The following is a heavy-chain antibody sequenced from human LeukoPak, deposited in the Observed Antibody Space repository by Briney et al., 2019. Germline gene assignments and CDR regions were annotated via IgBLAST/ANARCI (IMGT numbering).Heavy chain of an antibody. Sequence: GGSLRLSCAASGFTFSSSWMGWARQASGKGLEWVANIKEDGSWKHYAVSVQGRFTISRDNAKNSLYLQMNSLRAEDTAVYYCARDRGWYHADSWGQGTLVTVSA. J-gene: IGHJ4*02. CDR2: IKEDGSWK. D-gene: IGHD6-19*01. CDR1: GFTFSSSW. V-gene: IGHV3-7*01. CDR3: ARDRGWYHADS.